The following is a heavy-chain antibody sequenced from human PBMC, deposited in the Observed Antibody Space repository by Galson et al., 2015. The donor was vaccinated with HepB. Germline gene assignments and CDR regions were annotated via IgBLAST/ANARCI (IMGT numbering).Heavy chain of an antibody. CDR3: ARSCSRTSCYLSGMDY. CDR1: GGTFSNSP. Sequence: SLSPAGAGEGGTFSNSPLHGVRQAPWKGQVSGVVISYDGYNTSLAHSVNRRFTISRDNPKNTLYLQMNSLRDEDTAVYYCARSCSRTSCYLSGMDYWGQGTRVTVSS. CDR2: ISYDGYNT. V-gene: IGHV3-30-3*01. D-gene: IGHD2-2*01. J-gene: IGHJ4*02.